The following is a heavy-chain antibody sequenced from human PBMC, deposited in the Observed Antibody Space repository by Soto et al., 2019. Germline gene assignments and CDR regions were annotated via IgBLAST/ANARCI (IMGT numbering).Heavy chain of an antibody. CDR3: ARGRSASSDFDS. D-gene: IGHD3-10*01. J-gene: IGHJ4*02. CDR2: VYSGGTT. Sequence: GGSLRLSCAASGFTVSTYYMNLVRQAPGEGLEWVSVVYSGGTTYYADSVRGRFTISRDNSKSTLFLQMNSLRAEDTAVYYCARGRSASSDFDSWGQGTQVTVSS. CDR1: GFTVSTYY. V-gene: IGHV3-66*01.